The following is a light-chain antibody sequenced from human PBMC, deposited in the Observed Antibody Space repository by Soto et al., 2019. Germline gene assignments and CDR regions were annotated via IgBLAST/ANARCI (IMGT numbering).Light chain of an antibody. Sequence: MNQNPSSLSASVGDRFTITCGANQSISTYLNWYQQKPGRDPKDLLFAASLLQRGVPSRFSGSGFGTDFSLTITTPQTEDLPTQYSHQSSIPTWTSSQGTEVDIK. V-gene: IGKV1-39*01. J-gene: IGKJ1*01. CDR1: QSISTY. CDR2: AAS. CDR3: HQSSIPTWT.